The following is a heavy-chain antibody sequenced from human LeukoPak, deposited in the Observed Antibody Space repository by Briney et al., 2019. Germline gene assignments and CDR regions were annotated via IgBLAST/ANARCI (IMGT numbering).Heavy chain of an antibody. V-gene: IGHV4-61*01. CDR3: ARGAYGGNGPFDY. D-gene: IGHD4-23*01. CDR2: IYYSGST. CDR1: GGSVSSGSYY. Sequence: PSETLSLTCTVSGGSVSSGSYYWSWIRQPPGTGLEWIGYIYYSGSTNYNPSLKSRVTISVDTSKNQFSLKLSSVTAADTAVYYCARGAYGGNGPFDYWGQGTLVTVSS. J-gene: IGHJ4*02.